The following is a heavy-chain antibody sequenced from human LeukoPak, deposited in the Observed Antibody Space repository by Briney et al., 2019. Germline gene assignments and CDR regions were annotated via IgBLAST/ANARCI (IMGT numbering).Heavy chain of an antibody. D-gene: IGHD2-15*01. CDR1: GFTFDDYA. Sequence: GRSLRLSCAASGFTFDDYAVHWVRQAPGKGLEWVSGISWNSGSIGYADSVKGRFTISRDNAKNSLYLQMNSLRAEDTALYYCARKCSSGGSCPAPDAFDIWGQGTMVTVSS. CDR3: ARKCSSGGSCPAPDAFDI. V-gene: IGHV3-9*01. CDR2: ISWNSGSI. J-gene: IGHJ3*02.